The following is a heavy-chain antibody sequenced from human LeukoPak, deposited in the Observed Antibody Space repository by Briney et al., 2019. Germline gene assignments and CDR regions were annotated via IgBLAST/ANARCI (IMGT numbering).Heavy chain of an antibody. CDR3: ARHLVGEDDFDC. CDR1: GGSISSSSYY. Sequence: SETLSLTCTVSGGSISSSSYYWGWIRQPPGKGLEWIGSIYYSGSTYYNPSLKSRVTISVDTSKNQFSLKLSSVTAADTAVYYCARHLVGEDDFDCWGQGTLVTVSS. D-gene: IGHD2-2*01. V-gene: IGHV4-39*01. CDR2: IYYSGST. J-gene: IGHJ4*02.